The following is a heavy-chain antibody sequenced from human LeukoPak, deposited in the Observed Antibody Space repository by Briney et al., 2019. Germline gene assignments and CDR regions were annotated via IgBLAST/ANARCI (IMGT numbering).Heavy chain of an antibody. J-gene: IGHJ4*02. CDR1: GFTFSSYW. D-gene: IGHD5-18*01. CDR3: ARAPGAMAHFDY. V-gene: IGHV3-74*01. Sequence: GGSLRLSCAGSGFTFSSYWMHWVRQVPGKGLVWVSAISTDGTNTRYAESVKGRFTISRDNAKNTLYLQMNSLRAEDTAVYYCARAPGAMAHFDYWGQGTLVTVSS. CDR2: ISTDGTNT.